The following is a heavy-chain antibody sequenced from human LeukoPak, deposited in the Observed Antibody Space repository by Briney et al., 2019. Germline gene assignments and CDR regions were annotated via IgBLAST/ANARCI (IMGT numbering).Heavy chain of an antibody. CDR1: GFTFSDYY. J-gene: IGHJ4*02. CDR2: ISSSGSTI. CDR3: ARDHSFVVPAAIGY. V-gene: IGHV3-11*04. Sequence: PGGSLRLSCAASGFTFSDYYMSWIRQAPGKGLEGVSYISSSGSTIYYADSVKGRFTISRDNAKNSLYLQMNSLRAEDTAVYYCARDHSFVVPAAIGYWGQGTLVTVSS. D-gene: IGHD2-2*02.